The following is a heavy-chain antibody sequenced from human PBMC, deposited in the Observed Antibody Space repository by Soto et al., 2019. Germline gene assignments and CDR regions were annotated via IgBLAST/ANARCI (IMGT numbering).Heavy chain of an antibody. D-gene: IGHD3-3*01. Sequence: SETLSRTCTFSFGSISSYYWSCIRQPPGKGLEWIGYIYYSGSTNYNPSLKSRVTISVDTSKNQFSLKLSSVTAADTAVYYCARGRYYDFWSGYPFDPWGQGNLVT. J-gene: IGHJ5*02. CDR1: FGSISSYY. V-gene: IGHV4-59*01. CDR2: IYYSGST. CDR3: ARGRYYDFWSGYPFDP.